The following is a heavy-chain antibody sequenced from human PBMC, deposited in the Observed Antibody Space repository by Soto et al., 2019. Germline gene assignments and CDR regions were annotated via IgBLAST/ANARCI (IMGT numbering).Heavy chain of an antibody. CDR3: AKEANLLEWLPRPIGLFDY. Sequence: EVQLLESGGGLVQPGGSLRLSCAASGFTFSSYAMSWFRQAPGKGLEWVSAISGSGGSTYYADSLKGRFTISRDTSKNTLYLEMKSVRAEDTAVYYCAKEANLLEWLPRPIGLFDYWGQGTMVTVSS. D-gene: IGHD3-3*01. CDR1: GFTFSSYA. V-gene: IGHV3-23*01. J-gene: IGHJ4*02. CDR2: ISGSGGST.